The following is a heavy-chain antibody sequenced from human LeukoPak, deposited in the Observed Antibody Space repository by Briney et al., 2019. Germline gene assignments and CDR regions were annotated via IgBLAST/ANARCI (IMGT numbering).Heavy chain of an antibody. D-gene: IGHD3-10*02. V-gene: IGHV3-74*01. CDR1: GFTFSSYW. J-gene: IGHJ4*02. CDR2: IDEFGSVT. Sequence: GGSMRLSCAASGFTFSSYWMHWVRQVPGKGLAWVSRIDEFGSVTNSADSVQGRFSISRDNAKNALYLQMNSLRAEDTAVYYCVRDMFGGRDYWGQGTLVTVSS. CDR3: VRDMFGGRDY.